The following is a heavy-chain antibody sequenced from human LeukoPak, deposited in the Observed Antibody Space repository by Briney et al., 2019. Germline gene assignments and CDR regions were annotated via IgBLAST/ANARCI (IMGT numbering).Heavy chain of an antibody. V-gene: IGHV4-39*01. CDR2: IHYSGST. CDR1: GGSISSSSYY. Sequence: PSETLSLTCTVSGGSISSSSYYWGWIRQPPGKGLEWIGTIHYSGSTYYNPSLRSRVTISVDTSKNQLSLKLSSVTAADTAVYYCARGPPVYYDSSGYYYPLRYWGQGTLVTVSS. CDR3: ARGPPVYYDSSGYYYPLRY. J-gene: IGHJ4*02. D-gene: IGHD3-22*01.